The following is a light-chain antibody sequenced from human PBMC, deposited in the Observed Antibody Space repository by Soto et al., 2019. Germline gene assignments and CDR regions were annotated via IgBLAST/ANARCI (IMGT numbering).Light chain of an antibody. V-gene: IGLV3-21*04. CDR3: QVWDSSADHVV. Sequence: SYELTQPPSVSVAPGKTARITCGGNNIGGKSVHWYQHKPGQAPVLVIYYDSNRPSAIPERFSGSNSGNTATLTITRVEAGDDADYYCQVWDSSADHVVFGGGTKLTVL. CDR1: NIGGKS. J-gene: IGLJ3*02. CDR2: YDS.